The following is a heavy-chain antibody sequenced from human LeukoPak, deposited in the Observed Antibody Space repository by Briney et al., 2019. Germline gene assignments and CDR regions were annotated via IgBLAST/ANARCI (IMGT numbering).Heavy chain of an antibody. Sequence: GGSLRLSCAASGFTVSSNYMSWVRQAPGKGLEWVSVIYSGGSTYYADSVKGRFTISRHNSKNTLYLQMNSLRAEDTAVYYCAREGYYDSSGYYPDYWGQGTLVTVSS. CDR2: IYSGGST. V-gene: IGHV3-53*04. CDR1: GFTVSSNY. CDR3: AREGYYDSSGYYPDY. J-gene: IGHJ4*02. D-gene: IGHD3-22*01.